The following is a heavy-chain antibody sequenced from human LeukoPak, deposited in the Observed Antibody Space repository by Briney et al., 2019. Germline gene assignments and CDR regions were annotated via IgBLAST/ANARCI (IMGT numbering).Heavy chain of an antibody. D-gene: IGHD3-22*01. V-gene: IGHV3-21*01. CDR2: IGNSVSNT. CDR1: GFTFSSNA. CDR3: ARDRPWYDSSGYYFDY. J-gene: IGHJ4*02. Sequence: GGSLRLSCAASGFTFSSNAMSWVRQAPGKGLEWVSGIGNSVSNTYYADSVKGRFTVSRDNAKNSLYLQMNSLRDEDTAVYYCARDRPWYDSSGYYFDYWGQGTLVTVSS.